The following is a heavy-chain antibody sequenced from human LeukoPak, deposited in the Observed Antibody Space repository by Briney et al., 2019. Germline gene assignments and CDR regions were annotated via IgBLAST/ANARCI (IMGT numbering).Heavy chain of an antibody. D-gene: IGHD3-22*01. CDR3: AKDRDSSGYYYFSEYFQH. Sequence: GGSLRLSCAASGFTFSSYAMNWVRQAPGKGLEWVSVISGSGGSTYYADSVKGRFTISRDNSKNTLYLQMNSLRAEDTAVYYCAKDRDSSGYYYFSEYFQHWGQGTLVTVSS. CDR2: ISGSGGST. V-gene: IGHV3-23*01. CDR1: GFTFSSYA. J-gene: IGHJ1*01.